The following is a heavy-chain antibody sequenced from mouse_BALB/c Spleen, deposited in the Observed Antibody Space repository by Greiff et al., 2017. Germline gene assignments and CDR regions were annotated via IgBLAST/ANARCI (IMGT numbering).Heavy chain of an antibody. Sequence: EVHLVESGGDLVKPGGSLKLSCAASGFTFSSYGMSWVRQTPDKRLEWVATISSGGSYTYYPDSVKGRFTISRDNAKNTLYLQMSSLKSEDTAMYYCARQGHPYYAMDYWGQGTSVTVSS. J-gene: IGHJ4*01. CDR3: ARQGHPYYAMDY. V-gene: IGHV5-6*01. D-gene: IGHD3-3*01. CDR1: GFTFSSYG. CDR2: ISSGGSYT.